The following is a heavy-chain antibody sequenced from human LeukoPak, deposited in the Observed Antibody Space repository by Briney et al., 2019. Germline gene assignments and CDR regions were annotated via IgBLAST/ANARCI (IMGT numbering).Heavy chain of an antibody. V-gene: IGHV4-4*09. CDR2: IYTSGST. Sequence: KPSETLSLTGTVSGGSISSYYWSWIRQPPGKGLKWIGYIYTSGSTNYNPSLKSRVTISVDTSKNQFSLQPRSVTAADTAVYYCARLYCSSTSCHLGVDYWGQGNLVTVSS. D-gene: IGHD2-2*01. J-gene: IGHJ4*02. CDR1: GGSISSYY. CDR3: ARLYCSSTSCHLGVDY.